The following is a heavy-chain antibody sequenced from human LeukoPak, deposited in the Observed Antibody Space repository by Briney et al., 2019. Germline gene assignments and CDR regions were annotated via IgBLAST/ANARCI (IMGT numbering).Heavy chain of an antibody. V-gene: IGHV3-64D*06. Sequence: GGSLRLSCSASGFTFSIYAMHWVRQAPGKGLEYVSAISSNGGSTYYADSVKGRFTISRDNSKNTLSLQMSSLRAEDTAVYWCVKDGSYFYDSSSYVAWGQGTLVTVSS. CDR3: VKDGSYFYDSSSYVA. D-gene: IGHD3-22*01. CDR1: GFTFSIYA. CDR2: ISSNGGST. J-gene: IGHJ5*02.